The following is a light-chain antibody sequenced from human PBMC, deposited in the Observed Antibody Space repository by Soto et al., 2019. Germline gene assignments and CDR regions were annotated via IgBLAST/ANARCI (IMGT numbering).Light chain of an antibody. CDR2: DVS. J-gene: IGLJ2*01. V-gene: IGLV2-14*01. CDR3: TSYTSSSTVV. Sequence: QSALTQPASVSGSPGQSITISCTGTSSDIGAYNYVSWYQQHPDKVPKLMIYDVSNRPSGVSYRFSASKSGNTASLTISGLQAEDEADYYCTSYTSSSTVVFGGGTKVTVL. CDR1: SSDIGAYNY.